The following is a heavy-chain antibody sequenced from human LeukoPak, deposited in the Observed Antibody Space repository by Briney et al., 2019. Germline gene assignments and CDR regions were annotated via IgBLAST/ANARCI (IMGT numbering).Heavy chain of an antibody. Sequence: SETLSLTCTVSGGSISSSSYYWGWIRQPPGKGLEWIGSVYYSGSTYYNPSPKSRVTISVDTSKNQFSLKLSSVTAADTAVYYCARQEVEMATIYYGGDFDYWGQGTLVTVSS. V-gene: IGHV4-39*01. CDR3: ARQEVEMATIYYGGDFDY. CDR2: VYYSGST. J-gene: IGHJ4*02. CDR1: GGSISSSSYY. D-gene: IGHD5-24*01.